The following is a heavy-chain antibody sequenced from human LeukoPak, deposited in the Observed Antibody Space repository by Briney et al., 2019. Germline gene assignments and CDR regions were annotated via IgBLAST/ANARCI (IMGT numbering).Heavy chain of an antibody. D-gene: IGHD4-17*01. J-gene: IGHJ4*02. V-gene: IGHV3-23*01. CDR1: GFTFSSSA. Sequence: GGSLRLSCAASGFTFSSSAMSWVRQAPGKGLEWVSAISGSVGSTYYADSVKGRFTISRDNSKNTLYLQMNSLRAEDTAVYYCAKGFGYGEDNYFDYWGQGTLVTVSS. CDR2: ISGSVGST. CDR3: AKGFGYGEDNYFDY.